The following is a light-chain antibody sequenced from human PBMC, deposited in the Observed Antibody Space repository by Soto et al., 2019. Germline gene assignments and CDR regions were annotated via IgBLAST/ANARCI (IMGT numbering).Light chain of an antibody. Sequence: EIVLTQSPATLSLSPGESATLSCRASQSISSYLAWYQQKPGQAPRLLIYDASNRATGIPARFSGSGSGTDFTLTISSLEPEDFAVYYCQQRSNWPLLFTFGPGSKVDIK. CDR3: QQRSNWPLLFT. CDR1: QSISSY. V-gene: IGKV3-11*01. CDR2: DAS. J-gene: IGKJ3*01.